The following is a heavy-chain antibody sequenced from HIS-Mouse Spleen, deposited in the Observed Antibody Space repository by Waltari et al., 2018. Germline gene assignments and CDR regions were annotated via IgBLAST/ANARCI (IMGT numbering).Heavy chain of an antibody. Sequence: QLQLQESGPGLVKPPETLSLTCTVAVVSLSSSSYSWGWVRQPPGKGLEWIGRIYYSGSTYYNPSLKSRVTISVDTSKNQFSLKLSSVTAADTAVYYCAYGDYFDYWGQGTLVTVSS. CDR2: IYYSGST. CDR3: AYGDYFDY. CDR1: VVSLSSSSYS. J-gene: IGHJ4*02. V-gene: IGHV4-39*01. D-gene: IGHD4-17*01.